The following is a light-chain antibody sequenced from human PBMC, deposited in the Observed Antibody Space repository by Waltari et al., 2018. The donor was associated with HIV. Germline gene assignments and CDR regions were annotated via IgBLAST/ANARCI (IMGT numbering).Light chain of an antibody. J-gene: IGKJ1*01. Sequence: EIVLTQSTATLSLSPGERATLSCRASQSVGTYLGWYQQKPGQAPRLLIYEASNRASGVPGRFSASGSGTDFTLTISNLEPEDFAVYYCQQRSRWPRTFGQGTKVEI. CDR1: QSVGTY. CDR3: QQRSRWPRT. V-gene: IGKV3-11*01. CDR2: EAS.